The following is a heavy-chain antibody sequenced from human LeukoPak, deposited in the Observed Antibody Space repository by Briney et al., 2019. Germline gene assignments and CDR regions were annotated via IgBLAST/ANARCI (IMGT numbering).Heavy chain of an antibody. CDR2: ISISGYDP. D-gene: IGHD2/OR15-2a*01. CDR3: ANERGGFRIFDY. CDR1: GLTFSSYA. J-gene: IGHJ4*02. V-gene: IGHV3-23*01. Sequence: GGSLRLSCAASGLTFSSYAMSWVRQAPGKGLEWVSGISISGYDPYYADSVKGRFTIPRDNSKNTLYLQMNSLRAEDTAVYYCANERGGFRIFDYWGQGTLVTVSS.